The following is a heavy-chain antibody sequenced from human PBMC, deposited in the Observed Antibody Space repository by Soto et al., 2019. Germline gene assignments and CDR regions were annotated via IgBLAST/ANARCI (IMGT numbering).Heavy chain of an antibody. CDR1: GGSISSYY. CDR3: ARRGRSGYRLIDY. Sequence: SETLSLTCTVSGGSISSYYWSWIRQPPGKGLEWIGYIYYSGSTNYNPSLKSRVTISVDTSKNQFSLKLSSVTAADTAVYYCARRGRSGYRLIDYWGQGTLVTVSS. J-gene: IGHJ4*02. D-gene: IGHD3-22*01. V-gene: IGHV4-59*01. CDR2: IYYSGST.